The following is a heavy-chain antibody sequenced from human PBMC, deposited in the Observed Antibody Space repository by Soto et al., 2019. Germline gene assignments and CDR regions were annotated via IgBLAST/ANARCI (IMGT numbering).Heavy chain of an antibody. J-gene: IGHJ5*02. CDR1: GSPPKVNR. V-gene: IGHV3-74*01. Sequence: EVQLVESGEALFKPGGSLKSPFPAPGSPPKVNRNHWVRQVPGKGLEWVSRIDTDGGGTSYADSVKGRFTISTDNAKNTVNLQMNGLRGEDTAVYYCATVFDLWGQGTLVTVSS. CDR2: IDTDGGGT. CDR3: ATVFDL.